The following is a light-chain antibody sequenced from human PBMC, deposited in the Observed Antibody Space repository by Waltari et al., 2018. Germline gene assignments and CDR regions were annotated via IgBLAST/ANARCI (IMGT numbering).Light chain of an antibody. Sequence: EIVLTQSPGTLSLSPGERATLSCRASQTVRTTYLAWYQQKPGRAPTLLIYGASSRATGIPDRFSGSGSGTDFSLTISSLEPEDFAVYYCQQYDISPLTFGGGTKVEIK. J-gene: IGKJ4*01. CDR2: GAS. CDR3: QQYDISPLT. V-gene: IGKV3-20*01. CDR1: QTVRTTY.